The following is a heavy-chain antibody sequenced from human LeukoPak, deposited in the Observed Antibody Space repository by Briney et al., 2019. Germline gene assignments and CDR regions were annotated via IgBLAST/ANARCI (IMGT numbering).Heavy chain of an antibody. D-gene: IGHD3-16*01. Sequence: PGGSLRLSCAASGFIFSRYWMHWVRQAPGKGLVWVSRINSDGSSSTYADSVKGRFTISRDNARNTLYVQINSLRAEDTAVYYCAREGHGGGLYYMDVWGHGTTVTVSS. CDR3: AREGHGGGLYYMDV. J-gene: IGHJ6*03. V-gene: IGHV3-74*01. CDR1: GFIFSRYW. CDR2: INSDGSSS.